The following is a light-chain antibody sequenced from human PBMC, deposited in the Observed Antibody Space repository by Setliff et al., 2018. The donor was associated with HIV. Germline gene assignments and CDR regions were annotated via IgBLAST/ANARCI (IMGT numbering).Light chain of an antibody. V-gene: IGLV2-14*03. CDR3: SSFTTGATVR. Sequence: QSALTQPRSVSGSPGQSVTISCTGTSSDVFGYNYVSWYQQHPGTPPKLLIHDVSDRPSGVSNRFSGSKSGSTASLTISGLQAEDEADYYCSSFTTGATVRFGGGTKVTVL. CDR1: SSDVFGYNY. J-gene: IGLJ3*02. CDR2: DVS.